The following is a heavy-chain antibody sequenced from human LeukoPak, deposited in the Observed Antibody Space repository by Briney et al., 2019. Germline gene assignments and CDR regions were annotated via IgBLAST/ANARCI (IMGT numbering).Heavy chain of an antibody. D-gene: IGHD3-16*01. J-gene: IGHJ6*03. Sequence: GGSLRLSCAVSGFTLSNYSMNWVRQAPGKGLEWISYISGSGFTIHYADSVKGRFTISRDNAKNSLYLQMNSLRAEDMALYYCAKGGGGRLIYYYYMDVWGKGTTVTVSS. CDR2: ISGSGFTI. CDR1: GFTLSNYS. CDR3: AKGGGGRLIYYYYMDV. V-gene: IGHV3-48*04.